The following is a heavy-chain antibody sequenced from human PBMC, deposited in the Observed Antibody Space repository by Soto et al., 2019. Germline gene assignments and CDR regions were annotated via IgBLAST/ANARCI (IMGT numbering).Heavy chain of an antibody. CDR3: ARRDISGFPDY. Sequence: VESLKISCKGSGYIFTNYWICCVLQLPVKGLEWMGIIYPADSDTRYSPSFQGHITMSADKSVSTAYLQWTSLRASDTAMYYCARRDISGFPDYWGQGTLVTVSS. CDR2: IYPADSDT. J-gene: IGHJ4*02. CDR1: GYIFTNYW. V-gene: IGHV5-51*01. D-gene: IGHD6-19*01.